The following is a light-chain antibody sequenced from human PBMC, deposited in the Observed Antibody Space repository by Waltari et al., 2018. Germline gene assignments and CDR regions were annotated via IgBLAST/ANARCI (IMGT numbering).Light chain of an antibody. J-gene: IGLJ2*01. CDR1: NIGIRT. CDR2: DES. Sequence: SYVLPPPPSVSVAPGPTARIPCGGTNIGIRTVHWYQQRPGQAPVLVVYDESDRPSGIPERFSGSNSGDTATLTISRVEAGDEADYYCHVWDSSSDPVVFGGGTKLTVL. CDR3: HVWDSSSDPVV. V-gene: IGLV3-21*02.